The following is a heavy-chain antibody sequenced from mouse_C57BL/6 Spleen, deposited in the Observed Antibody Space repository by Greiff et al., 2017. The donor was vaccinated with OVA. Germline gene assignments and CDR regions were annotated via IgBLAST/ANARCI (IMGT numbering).Heavy chain of an antibody. D-gene: IGHD2-1*01. CDR1: GYTFTSYW. J-gene: IGHJ1*03. Sequence: QVQLQQPGAELVRPGSSVKLSCKASGYTFTSYWMDWVKQRPGQGLEWIGNIYPSDSETHYNQKFKDKATLTVDKSSSTAYMQLSSLTSEDSAVYYCAREGSTGPYWYFDVWGTGTTVTVSA. V-gene: IGHV1-61*01. CDR3: AREGSTGPYWYFDV. CDR2: IYPSDSET.